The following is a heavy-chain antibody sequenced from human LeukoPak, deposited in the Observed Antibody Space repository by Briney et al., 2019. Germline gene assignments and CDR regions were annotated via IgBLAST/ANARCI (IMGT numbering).Heavy chain of an antibody. Sequence: GGSLRLSCAGSGFTFSDYYMSWIRQAPGKGLEWVSYISSGSSYTNYADSVKGRFTISRDNAKNSLYLQMNSLRAEDTAVYYCAREYSSSSGRCFDSWGQGTLVTVSS. J-gene: IGHJ4*02. CDR1: GFTFSDYY. CDR3: AREYSSSSGRCFDS. CDR2: ISSGSSYT. V-gene: IGHV3-11*05. D-gene: IGHD6-6*01.